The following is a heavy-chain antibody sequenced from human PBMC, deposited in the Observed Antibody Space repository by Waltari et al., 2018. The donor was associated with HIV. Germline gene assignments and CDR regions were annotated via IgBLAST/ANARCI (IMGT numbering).Heavy chain of an antibody. CDR3: ASGVGYDSSGYYYDY. CDR1: GGSISSYY. V-gene: IGHV4-59*01. D-gene: IGHD3-22*01. Sequence: QVQLQESGPGLVKPSETLSLTCTVSGGSISSYYWSWIRQPPGKGLEWIGYIYYSGSTNYNPSLKRRVTVSVDTSKNQFSLKLSSVTAADTAVYYCASGVGYDSSGYYYDYWGQGTLVTVSS. CDR2: IYYSGST. J-gene: IGHJ4*02.